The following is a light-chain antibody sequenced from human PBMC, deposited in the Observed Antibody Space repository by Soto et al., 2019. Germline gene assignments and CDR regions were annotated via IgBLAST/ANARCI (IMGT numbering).Light chain of an antibody. CDR1: QSVSSN. CDR3: QQYNDWPLS. V-gene: IGKV3-15*01. Sequence: EIVMTQSPATLSVSPGERATLSCRASQSVSSNLAWYQQKPGQAPRLLIYGASTRATGIPARISGSGSGTEFTLTISSLQSEDFAVYYCQQYNDWPLSFGGGTQVEIK. J-gene: IGKJ4*01. CDR2: GAS.